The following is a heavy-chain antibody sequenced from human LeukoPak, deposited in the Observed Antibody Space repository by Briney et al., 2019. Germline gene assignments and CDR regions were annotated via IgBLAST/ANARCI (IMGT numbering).Heavy chain of an antibody. V-gene: IGHV3-9*01. CDR3: AKSVGIAVAGPLFNWFDP. Sequence: GGSLRLSCAASGFTFDDYAMHWVRQAPGKGLEWVSGISWNSGSIDYADSVKGRFTISRDNSKNTLYLQMNSLRAEDTAVYYCAKSVGIAVAGPLFNWFDPWGQGTLVTVSS. CDR2: ISWNSGSI. D-gene: IGHD6-19*01. CDR1: GFTFDDYA. J-gene: IGHJ5*02.